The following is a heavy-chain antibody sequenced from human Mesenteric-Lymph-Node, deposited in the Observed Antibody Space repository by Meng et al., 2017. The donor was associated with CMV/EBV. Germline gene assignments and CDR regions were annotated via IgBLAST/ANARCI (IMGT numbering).Heavy chain of an antibody. CDR1: GYTFTSYG. J-gene: IGHJ4*02. Sequence: ASVKVSCKASGYTFTSYGISWVRQAPGQGLEWMGWISAYNGNTNYAQKLQGRVTMTTDTSTSTAYMELRSLRSDDTAVYYCARDRGVRGLEWLSRRVFDYWGQGTLVTVSS. D-gene: IGHD3-3*01. V-gene: IGHV1-18*01. CDR2: ISAYNGNT. CDR3: ARDRGVRGLEWLSRRVFDY.